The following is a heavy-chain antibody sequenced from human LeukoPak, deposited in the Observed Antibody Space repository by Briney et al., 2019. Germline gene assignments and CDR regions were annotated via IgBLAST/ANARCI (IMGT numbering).Heavy chain of an antibody. CDR3: AKDLFLWYFDL. CDR2: IYSGGST. Sequence: GGSLRLSCAASGFTFSSYAMSWVRQAPGKGLEWVSVIYSGGSTYYADSVKGRFTISRDNSKNTLYLQMSSLRAEDTAVYYCAKDLFLWYFDLWGRGTLVTVSS. J-gene: IGHJ2*01. CDR1: GFTFSSYA. V-gene: IGHV3-23*03. D-gene: IGHD2-21*01.